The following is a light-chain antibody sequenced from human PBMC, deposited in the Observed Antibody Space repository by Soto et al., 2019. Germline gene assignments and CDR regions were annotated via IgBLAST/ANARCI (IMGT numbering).Light chain of an antibody. CDR3: QRYYSAPLT. CDR2: AAS. V-gene: IGKV1-27*01. CDR1: QGIDNY. Sequence: DIQMTQSPCSLSASVGDRVIITCRASQGIDNYLAWYQQTPGKVPKLLIYAASTLQSGVSSRFSGSGSGTDFTLTISNLQPEDVAAYYCQRYYSAPLTLGGGTKVEI. J-gene: IGKJ4*01.